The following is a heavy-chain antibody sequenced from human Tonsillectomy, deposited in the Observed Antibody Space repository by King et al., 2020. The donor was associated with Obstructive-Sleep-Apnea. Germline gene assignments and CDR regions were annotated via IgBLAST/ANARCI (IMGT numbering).Heavy chain of an antibody. V-gene: IGHV4-31*03. CDR1: GGSITSGSHY. D-gene: IGHD2-21*02. CDR2: IYYSGST. Sequence: VQLQESGPGLVKPSQTLSLTCNVSGGSITSGSHYWSWIRQHPGKGLEWVGYIYYSGSTYYNPSLKSRVTISVDTAKNQFLLKLTSVTAADTAVYYCSRDSCGGDCYPFGDAFDIWGQGTMVTVSS. CDR3: SRDSCGGDCYPFGDAFDI. J-gene: IGHJ3*02.